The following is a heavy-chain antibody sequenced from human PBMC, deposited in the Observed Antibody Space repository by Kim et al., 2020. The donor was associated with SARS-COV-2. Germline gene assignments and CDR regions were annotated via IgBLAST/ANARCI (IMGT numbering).Heavy chain of an antibody. V-gene: IGHV1-69*06. Sequence: SVKVSCKASGGTFSSYAISWVRQAPGQGLEWMGGIIPIFGTANYAQKFQGRVTITADKSTSTAYMELSSLRSEDTAVYYCARGGDYYDSSGYYFDYWGQGTLVTVSS. D-gene: IGHD3-22*01. CDR1: GGTFSSYA. CDR2: IIPIFGTA. CDR3: ARGGDYYDSSGYYFDY. J-gene: IGHJ4*02.